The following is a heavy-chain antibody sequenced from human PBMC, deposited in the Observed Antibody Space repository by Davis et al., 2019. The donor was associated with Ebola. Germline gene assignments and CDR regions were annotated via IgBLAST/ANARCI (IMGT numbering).Heavy chain of an antibody. D-gene: IGHD1-14*01. CDR3: ARLTTRYYYYGMDV. V-gene: IGHV3-33*01. Sequence: GGSLRLSCAASGFIFSNYGMHWVRQAPGKGLEWVALMWYDGSRQYYADSVKGRFTVSRDNSRNILYLQMNSLRAEDTAVYYCARLTTRYYYYGMDVWGQGTTVTVSS. J-gene: IGHJ6*02. CDR1: GFIFSNYG. CDR2: MWYDGSRQ.